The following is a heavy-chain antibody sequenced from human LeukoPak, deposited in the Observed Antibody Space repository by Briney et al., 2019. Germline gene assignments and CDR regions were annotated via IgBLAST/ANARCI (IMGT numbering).Heavy chain of an antibody. Sequence: ASVKVSCKATGYTFTSYYMHWVRQAPGQWLEWMGIINPSGGSTSYAQKFQGRVTMTRDTSTSTVYMELSSLRSEDTAVYYCARGLAAAGRTIPLHYWGQGTLVTVSS. D-gene: IGHD6-13*01. CDR3: ARGLAAAGRTIPLHY. V-gene: IGHV1-46*01. CDR2: INPSGGST. J-gene: IGHJ4*02. CDR1: GYTFTSYY.